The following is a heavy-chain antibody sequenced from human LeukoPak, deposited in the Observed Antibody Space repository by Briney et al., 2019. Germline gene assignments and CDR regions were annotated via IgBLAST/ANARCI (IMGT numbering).Heavy chain of an antibody. Sequence: PGGSLRLSCAASGFTFSSYSMNWVRQAPGKGLEWVSSISSSSSYIYYADSVKGRFTISRDNAKNSLYLQMNSLRAEDTAVYYCARDRGNKIVGSRYLDYWGQGTLVTVSS. J-gene: IGHJ4*02. D-gene: IGHD3-22*01. CDR1: GFTFSSYS. CDR3: ARDRGNKIVGSRYLDY. V-gene: IGHV3-21*01. CDR2: ISSSSSYI.